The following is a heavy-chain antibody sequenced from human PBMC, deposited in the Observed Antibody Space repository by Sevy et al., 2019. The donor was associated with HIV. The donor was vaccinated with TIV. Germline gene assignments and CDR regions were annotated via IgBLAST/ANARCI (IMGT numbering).Heavy chain of an antibody. D-gene: IGHD1-26*01. CDR3: ARDLPHLLPWELSRGSDY. CDR2: ISYDGRNK. V-gene: IGHV3-30*04. Sequence: GGSLRLSCAASGFSFSDYAMHWVRQSPGKGLEWVAMISYDGRNKDYADFVKGRFNLSRDNSKNTLFLQMNSLTTEDTAVYYCARDLPHLLPWELSRGSDYWGQGTLVTVSS. J-gene: IGHJ4*02. CDR1: GFSFSDYA.